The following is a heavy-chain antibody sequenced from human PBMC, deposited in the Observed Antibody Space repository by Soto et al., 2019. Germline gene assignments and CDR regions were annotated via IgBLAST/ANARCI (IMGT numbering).Heavy chain of an antibody. Sequence: QVHLVESGGGVVQPGRSLRLSCAASGFTFSTYGIHWVRQAPGEGLEWVAIISYDGSDKWYVDSVKGRFTVSRDNSKNTLDLQMNSLRPEDTAIYYCAKDINSARDGYHYGADYWGQGTLVTVSS. V-gene: IGHV3-30*18. CDR2: ISYDGSDK. J-gene: IGHJ4*02. D-gene: IGHD5-18*01. CDR3: AKDINSARDGYHYGADY. CDR1: GFTFSTYG.